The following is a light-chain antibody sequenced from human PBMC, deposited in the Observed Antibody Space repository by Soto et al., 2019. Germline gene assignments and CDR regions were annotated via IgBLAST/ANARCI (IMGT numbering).Light chain of an antibody. V-gene: IGKV1-39*01. J-gene: IGKJ4*01. CDR3: QQSYTTPT. CDR1: QSISIA. Sequence: ILLTQSPSSLPAAVADRVTITCRASQSISIALNWYQQRPGKAPRLLIYSTSRLQGGVPPRFSGSGSGSEFTLSINNLQPEDFATYFCQQSYTTPTFGGGNRVE. CDR2: STS.